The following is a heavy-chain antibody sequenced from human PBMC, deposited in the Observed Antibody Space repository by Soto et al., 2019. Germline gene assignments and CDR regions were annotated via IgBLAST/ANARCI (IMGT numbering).Heavy chain of an antibody. Sequence: SETLSLTCTVSGGSISSGDYYWSWIRQPPGKGLEWIGYIYYSGSTYYNPSLKSRVTISVDTSKNQFSLKLSSVTAADTAVYYCARSQYCTNGVCSGLDPWGQGTLVTVSS. D-gene: IGHD2-8*01. V-gene: IGHV4-30-4*01. CDR1: GGSISSGDYY. CDR3: ARSQYCTNGVCSGLDP. J-gene: IGHJ5*02. CDR2: IYYSGST.